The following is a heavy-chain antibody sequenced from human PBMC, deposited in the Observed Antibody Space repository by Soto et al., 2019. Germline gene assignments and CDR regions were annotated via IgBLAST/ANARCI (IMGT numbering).Heavy chain of an antibody. CDR2: ISGSGGST. CDR3: AKGMKLPGTFYYYGMDV. D-gene: IGHD1-1*01. J-gene: IGHJ6*02. V-gene: IGHV3-23*01. CDR1: GCTFSSYA. Sequence: EVQLLESGGGLVQPGGSLRLSCAASGCTFSSYAMSWVRQAPGKGLEWVSAISGSGGSTYYADSVKGRFTISRDNAKNTLYLQMNSLRAEDTAVYYCAKGMKLPGTFYYYGMDVWGQGTTVTVSS.